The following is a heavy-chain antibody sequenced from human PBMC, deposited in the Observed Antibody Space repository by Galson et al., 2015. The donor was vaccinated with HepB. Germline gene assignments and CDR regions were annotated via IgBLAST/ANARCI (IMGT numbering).Heavy chain of an antibody. V-gene: IGHV3-30-3*01. J-gene: IGHJ4*02. CDR2: ISYDGSNK. D-gene: IGHD6-6*01. CDR1: GFTFSSYA. Sequence: SLRLSCAASGFTFSSYAMHWVRQAPGKGLEWVAVISYDGSNKYYADSVKGRFTISRDNSKNTLYLQMNSLRAEDTAVYYCVRALGEYSSSAHPRYFGYWGQGILVTVSS. CDR3: VRALGEYSSSAHPRYFGY.